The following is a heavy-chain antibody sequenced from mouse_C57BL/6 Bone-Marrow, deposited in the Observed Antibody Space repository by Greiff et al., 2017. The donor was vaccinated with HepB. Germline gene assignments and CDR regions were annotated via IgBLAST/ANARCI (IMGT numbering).Heavy chain of an antibody. CDR3: VRQGYYLYAMDY. V-gene: IGHV10-1*01. CDR1: GFSFNTYA. J-gene: IGHJ4*01. CDR2: IKSKSNNYAT. D-gene: IGHD5-5*01. Sequence: EVQLVESGGGLVQPKGSLKLSCAASGFSFNTYAMNWVRQAPGKGLEWVARIKSKSNNYATYYAVSVKDRFTISRDDSESMLYLQMNNLKTKDTAMYYCVRQGYYLYAMDYWGQGTSVTVSS.